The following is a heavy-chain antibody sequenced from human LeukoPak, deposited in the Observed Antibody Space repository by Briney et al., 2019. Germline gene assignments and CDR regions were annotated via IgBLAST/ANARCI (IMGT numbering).Heavy chain of an antibody. CDR1: GFTFTNAW. J-gene: IGHJ3*02. D-gene: IGHD3-16*01. CDR3: TTGATYSPGAFDI. V-gene: IGHV3-15*01. Sequence: GGSLRLSFAASGFTFTNAWMSWVRQAPGKGLEWVGRIKSKTSGGTTDYAAPVKGRFTISRDDSQNTLFLQMNSLKTEDTAVYYCTTGATYSPGAFDIWGQGTMVTVSS. CDR2: IKSKTSGGTT.